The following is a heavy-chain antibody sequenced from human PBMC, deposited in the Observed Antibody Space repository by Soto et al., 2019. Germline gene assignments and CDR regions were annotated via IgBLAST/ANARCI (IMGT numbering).Heavy chain of an antibody. CDR3: ARGRGYSYGYGYYFDY. D-gene: IGHD5-18*01. J-gene: IGHJ4*02. Sequence: GGSLRLSCAASGFTVSSNYISWVRQAPGKGLEWVSVIYSGGSTYYADSVKGRFTISRDNSKNTLYLQMNSLRAEDTAVYYCARGRGYSYGYGYYFDYWGQGTLVTVSS. CDR2: IYSGGST. V-gene: IGHV3-53*01. CDR1: GFTVSSNY.